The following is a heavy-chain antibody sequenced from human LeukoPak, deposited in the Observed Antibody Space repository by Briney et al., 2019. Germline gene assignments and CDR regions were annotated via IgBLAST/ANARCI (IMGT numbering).Heavy chain of an antibody. Sequence: ASVKVSCKASGYSFTSYYMHWVRQAPGQGLEWMGIINPSGGSTSYAQKFQGRVTMTRDTSISTAYMELSRLRSDDTAVYYCARVTSSGWYGYWGQGTLVTVSS. CDR1: GYSFTSYY. J-gene: IGHJ4*02. CDR3: ARVTSSGWYGY. D-gene: IGHD6-19*01. V-gene: IGHV1-46*01. CDR2: INPSGGST.